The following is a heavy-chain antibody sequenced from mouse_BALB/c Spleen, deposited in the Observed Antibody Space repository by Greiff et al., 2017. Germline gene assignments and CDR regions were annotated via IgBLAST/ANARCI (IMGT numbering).Heavy chain of an antibody. D-gene: IGHD2-3*01. J-gene: IGHJ2*01. CDR3: ARGPRYDGYFSLFDY. CDR1: GFTFSSYA. CDR2: ISSGGST. V-gene: IGHV5-6-5*01. Sequence: EVKLVESGGGLVKPGGSLKLSCAASGFTFSSYAMSWVRQTPEKRLEWVASISSGGSTYYPDSVKGRFTISRDNARNILYLQMSSLRSEDTAMYYCARGPRYDGYFSLFDYWGQGTTLTVSS.